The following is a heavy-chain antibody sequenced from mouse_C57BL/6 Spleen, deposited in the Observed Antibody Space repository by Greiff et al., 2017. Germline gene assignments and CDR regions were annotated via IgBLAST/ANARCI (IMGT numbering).Heavy chain of an antibody. CDR3: ATGTFDYARDY. CDR2: IYPGSGST. CDR1: GYTFTSYW. J-gene: IGHJ4*01. D-gene: IGHD4-1*01. Sequence: QVQLQQPGAELVKPGASVKMSCKASGYTFTSYWITWVKQRPGQGLEWIGDIYPGSGSTNYNEKFKSKATLTVDTSSITAYMQLSSLTSEDSAVYYCATGTFDYARDYWGQGTSVTVSS. V-gene: IGHV1-55*01.